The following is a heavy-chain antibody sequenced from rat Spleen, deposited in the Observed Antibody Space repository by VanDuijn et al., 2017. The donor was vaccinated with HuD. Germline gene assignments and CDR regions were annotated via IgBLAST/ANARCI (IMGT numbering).Heavy chain of an antibody. CDR3: ARDLRDY. D-gene: IGHD1-11*01. CDR1: GFSLTDYS. CDR2: IWNTGGT. V-gene: IGHV2-41*01. J-gene: IGHJ2*01. Sequence: VQLKESGPGLVQPSQTLSLTCTVSGFSLTDYSVHWVRQPPGKGLEWMGVIWNTGGTRYNSALKSRLSISKDTSKSQVFLKMNSLQTEDTATYYCARDLRDYWGQGVMVTVSS.